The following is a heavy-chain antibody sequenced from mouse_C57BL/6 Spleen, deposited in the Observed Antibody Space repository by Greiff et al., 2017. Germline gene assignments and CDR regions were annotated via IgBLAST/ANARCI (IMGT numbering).Heavy chain of an antibody. V-gene: IGHV1-55*01. CDR2: IYPGSGST. D-gene: IGHD1-1*01. Sequence: QVQLQQSGAELVKPGASVKMSCKASGYTFTSYWITWVKQRPGQGLEWIGDIYPGSGSTNYNEKFKSKATLTVDTSSSTAYMQLSSLTSEDSAVYYGARGAYGSSHWYFDVWGTGTTVTVSS. J-gene: IGHJ1*03. CDR3: ARGAYGSSHWYFDV. CDR1: GYTFTSYW.